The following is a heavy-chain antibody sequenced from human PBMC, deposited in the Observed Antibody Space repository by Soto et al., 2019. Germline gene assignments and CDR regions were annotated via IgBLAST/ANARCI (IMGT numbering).Heavy chain of an antibody. CDR2: VYWSDEK. J-gene: IGHJ5*02. CDR1: GFSLKSSGVG. Sequence: GSGPTLVNPTQTLTLTCTFSGFSLKSSGVGVAWIRQPPGKALEWLALVYWSDEKRYSPSLKNRLTITKDTSKNEVVLTMTNMDPLDTATYYCAHKEYYFAPGTYYNVRWFDPWGQGILVTVAT. CDR3: AHKEYYFAPGTYYNVRWFDP. D-gene: IGHD3-10*01. V-gene: IGHV2-5*01.